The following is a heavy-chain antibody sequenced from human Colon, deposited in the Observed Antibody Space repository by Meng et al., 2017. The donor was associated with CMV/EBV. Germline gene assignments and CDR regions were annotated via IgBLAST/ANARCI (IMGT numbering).Heavy chain of an antibody. CDR3: ARGPALADYSIVFWDAFDI. Sequence: ASVKVSCKASGYTFTSYGISWVRQAPGQGLEWMGWISAYNGNTNYAQKLQGRVTMTTDTSTSTAYMELRSLRSDDTAVYYCARGPALADYSIVFWDAFDIWGQGTMVTVSS. V-gene: IGHV1-18*01. CDR1: GYTFTSYG. J-gene: IGHJ3*02. CDR2: ISAYNGNT. D-gene: IGHD1-26*01.